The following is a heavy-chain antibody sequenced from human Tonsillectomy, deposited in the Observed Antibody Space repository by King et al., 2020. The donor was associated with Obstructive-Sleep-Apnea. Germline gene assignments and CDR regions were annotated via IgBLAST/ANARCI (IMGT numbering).Heavy chain of an antibody. J-gene: IGHJ6*02. CDR3: AKEGGVSTTGYYYYGLDV. D-gene: IGHD1-1*01. CDR1: GVTFSSYA. Sequence: VQLVESGGGLVQPGGSLRLSCAASGVTFSSYAMSWVRQAPGKGLEWVSCISGSGDSTYYADSVKGRFTISRDNAKNTLYVQMNSLRAEDTAVYYCAKEGGVSTTGYYYYGLDVWGQGPTVTVSS. CDR2: ISGSGDST. V-gene: IGHV3-23*04.